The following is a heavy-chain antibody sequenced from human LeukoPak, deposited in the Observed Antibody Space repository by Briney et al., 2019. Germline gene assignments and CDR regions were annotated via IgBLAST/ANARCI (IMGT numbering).Heavy chain of an antibody. V-gene: IGHV4-4*08. CDR2: IYTSGST. CDR3: ARDSSSGWPYYYYYMDV. J-gene: IGHJ6*03. CDR1: GGSISSYY. Sequence: PSETLSLTCTVSGGSISSYYWSWIRQPPGKGLEWIGYIYTSGSTNYNPSLKSRVTISVDTSKNQFSLKLSSVTAADTAVYYCARDSSSGWPYYYYYMDVWGKGTTVTISS. D-gene: IGHD6-19*01.